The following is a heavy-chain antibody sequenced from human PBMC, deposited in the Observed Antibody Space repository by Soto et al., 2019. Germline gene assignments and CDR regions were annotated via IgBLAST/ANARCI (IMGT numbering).Heavy chain of an antibody. CDR1: GFTFSSYA. V-gene: IGHV3-23*01. Sequence: GGSLRLSCAASGFTFSSYAMSWVRQAPGKGLEWVSAISGSGGSTYYADSVKGRFTISRDNSKNTLYLQMNSLRAEDTAVYYCAKAQTNSVEYQLPHDAFDIWGQGTMVTVSS. D-gene: IGHD2-2*01. J-gene: IGHJ3*02. CDR2: ISGSGGST. CDR3: AKAQTNSVEYQLPHDAFDI.